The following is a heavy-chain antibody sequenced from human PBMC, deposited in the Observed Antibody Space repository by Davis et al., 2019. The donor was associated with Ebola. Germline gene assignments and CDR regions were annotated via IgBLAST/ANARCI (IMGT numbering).Heavy chain of an antibody. CDR1: GFTFSSYA. CDR3: ARDRWGAVAATNPLGGFDP. D-gene: IGHD2-15*01. V-gene: IGHV3-30*04. J-gene: IGHJ5*02. Sequence: GESLKISCAASGFTFSSYAMHWVRQAPGKGLEWVAVISYDGSNKYYADSVKGRFTISRDNSKNTLYLQMNSLRAEDTAVYYCARDRWGAVAATNPLGGFDPWGQGTLVTVSS. CDR2: ISYDGSNK.